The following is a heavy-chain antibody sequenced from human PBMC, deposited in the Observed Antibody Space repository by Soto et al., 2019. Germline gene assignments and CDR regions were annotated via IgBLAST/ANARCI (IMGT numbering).Heavy chain of an antibody. J-gene: IGHJ6*03. D-gene: IGHD3-10*01. Sequence: QVQLQQWGAGLLKPSETLSLTCAVYGGSFSGYQWSWIRQTPGKGLEWIGEINDSGNINYNPSLKSRVTILADTAKKQISLKLSSVTAADTAVYYCASGLIVWFGELSRRGGYYYYMDVWGKGTTVTVSS. CDR1: GGSFSGYQ. V-gene: IGHV4-34*01. CDR2: INDSGNI. CDR3: ASGLIVWFGELSRRGGYYYYMDV.